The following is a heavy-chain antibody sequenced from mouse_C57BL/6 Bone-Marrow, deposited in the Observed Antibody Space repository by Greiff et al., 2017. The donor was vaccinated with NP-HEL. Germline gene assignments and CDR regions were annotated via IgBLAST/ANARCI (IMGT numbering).Heavy chain of an antibody. V-gene: IGHV14-4*01. J-gene: IGHJ3*01. CDR3: TPYYGSSGFAY. Sequence: VQLQQSGAELVRPGASVKLSCTASGFNITDDYMHWVKQRPEQGLEWIGWIDPENGDTEYASKFQGKATITADTSSNTAYLQLSSLTSEDTAIYYCTPYYGSSGFAYWGQGTLVTVSA. CDR2: IDPENGDT. CDR1: GFNITDDY. D-gene: IGHD1-1*01.